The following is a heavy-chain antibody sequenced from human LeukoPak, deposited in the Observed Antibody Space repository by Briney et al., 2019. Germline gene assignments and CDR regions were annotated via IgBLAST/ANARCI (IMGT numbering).Heavy chain of an antibody. D-gene: IGHD3-3*01. CDR2: IIPILGIA. CDR1: GGTFSSYA. Sequence: GASVKVSCKASGGTFSSYAISWVRQAPGQGLEWMGRIIPILGIANYAQKFQGRVTITAHKSTSTAYMELSSLRSEDTAVYYCARDPLTIFAAVVRPGGFDYWGQGTLVTVSS. J-gene: IGHJ4*02. CDR3: ARDPLTIFAAVVRPGGFDY. V-gene: IGHV1-69*04.